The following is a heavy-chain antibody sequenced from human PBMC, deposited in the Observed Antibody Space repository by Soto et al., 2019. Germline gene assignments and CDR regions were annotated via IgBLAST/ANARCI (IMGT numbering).Heavy chain of an antibody. CDR2: IKSKAST. V-gene: IGHV3-53*01. Sequence: GSLRLSCAGSGVTVSGSDIHWVRQASGKGLEWVGRIKSKASTYYAESVKGRFTISRDNSKNTLNLQMNALRVEDTAVYYCARGPHVGISTSWGQGTLVTVSS. CDR3: ARGPHVGISTS. D-gene: IGHD2-2*01. CDR1: GVTVSGSD. J-gene: IGHJ4*02.